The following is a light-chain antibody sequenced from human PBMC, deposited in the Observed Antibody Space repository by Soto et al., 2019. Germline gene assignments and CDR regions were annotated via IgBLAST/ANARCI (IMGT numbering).Light chain of an antibody. CDR3: LQDDSYPLT. J-gene: IGKJ4*01. CDR1: QGIRND. V-gene: IGKV1-6*01. CDR2: GAS. Sequence: AIQMTQSPSSLSASVGDRVTITCRASQGIRNDLGWYQQKPGKAPKLLIYGASSLQSDVPSRFSGSGSGTDFTLTISSLQPADFATYYCLQDDSYPLTFGGGTKVEIK.